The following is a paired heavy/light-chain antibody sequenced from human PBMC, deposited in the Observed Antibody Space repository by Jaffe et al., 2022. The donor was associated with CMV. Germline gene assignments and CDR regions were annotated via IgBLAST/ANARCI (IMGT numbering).Heavy chain of an antibody. CDR2: ISSSSSYI. D-gene: IGHD2-21*02. J-gene: IGHJ5*02. CDR1: GFTFSSYN. V-gene: IGHV3-21*01. Sequence: EVQLVESGGGLVKPGGSLRLSCAASGFTFSSYNMKWVRQAPGKGLQWVSSISSSSSYIYYADSVKGRFTISRDNAKNSLYLQMNSLRAEDTAVYYCARDLNLLCGGDCPFDPWGQGTLVTVSS. CDR3: ARDLNLLCGGDCPFDP.
Light chain of an antibody. CDR3: QKYNGAPWT. V-gene: IGKV1-27*01. CDR1: QDISSY. J-gene: IGKJ1*01. CDR2: VAS. Sequence: DIQMTQSPSSLSASVGDRVTITCRASQDISSYLAWYQQKPGKVPKLLIYVASTLQSGVPSRFSGSGSGTDFTLTISSLQPEDVATYYCQKYNGAPWTFGQGTKVEIK.